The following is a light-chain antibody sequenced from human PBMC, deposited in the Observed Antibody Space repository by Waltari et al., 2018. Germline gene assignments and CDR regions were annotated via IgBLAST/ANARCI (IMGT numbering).Light chain of an antibody. J-gene: IGLJ3*02. CDR1: STDGGGYNY. CDR2: DVD. V-gene: IGLV2-11*01. CDR3: CSYAASVHWL. Sequence: QSALTQPRPVSGSPVQSVTISCTGTSTDGGGYNYVSRYQQHPGRAPKLIIYDVDKRPSGVPDRFFGSKSGNTASLTISGLQADDESDFYCCSYAASVHWLFGGGTKVTVL.